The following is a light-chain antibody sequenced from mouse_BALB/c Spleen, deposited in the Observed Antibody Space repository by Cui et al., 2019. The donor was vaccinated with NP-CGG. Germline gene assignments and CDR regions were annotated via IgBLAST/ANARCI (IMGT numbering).Light chain of an antibody. V-gene: IGLV1*01. CDR1: TGAVTTSNY. Sequence: AIATQESALTTSPGETVTLTCRSSTGAVTTSNYANWVQEKPDNLFTGLIGGTNNRAPGVPARFSGSLIGDEAALTITGAQTEDEAIYFCALWYSNHWVFGGGTKLTVL. CDR3: ALWYSNHWV. J-gene: IGLJ1*01. CDR2: GTN.